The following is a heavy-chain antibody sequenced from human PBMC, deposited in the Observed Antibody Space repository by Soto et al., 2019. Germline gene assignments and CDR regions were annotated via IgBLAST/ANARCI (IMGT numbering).Heavy chain of an antibody. D-gene: IGHD3-22*01. J-gene: IGHJ4*02. CDR3: ARDLGADSSGSVYFDY. V-gene: IGHV4-31*03. CDR1: GGSISSGGYY. CDR2: IYYSGST. Sequence: SETLSLTCTVSGGSISSGGYYWSWIRQHPGKGLEWIGYIYYSGSTYYNPSLKSRVTISVDTSKNQFSLKLSPVTAADTAVYYCARDLGADSSGSVYFDYWGQGTLVTVSS.